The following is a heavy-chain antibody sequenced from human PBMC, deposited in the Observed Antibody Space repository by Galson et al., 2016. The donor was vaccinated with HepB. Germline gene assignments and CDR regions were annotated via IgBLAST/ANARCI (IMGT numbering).Heavy chain of an antibody. J-gene: IGHJ5*02. Sequence: SLRLSCAASGFTFTNYAMSWVRQAPGKGLEWVSGISGSGGFIQQAESVKGRFNISRDNSNNTLYLQMNSLRGDDTAIYYCAKDLGYSGGRIFDTWGQGTLVTVSS. CDR1: GFTFTNYA. V-gene: IGHV3-23*01. CDR3: AKDLGYSGGRIFDT. D-gene: IGHD5-12*01. CDR2: ISGSGGFI.